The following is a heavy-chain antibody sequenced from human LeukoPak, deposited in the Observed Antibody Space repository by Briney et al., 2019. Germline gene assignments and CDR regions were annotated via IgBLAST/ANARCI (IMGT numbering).Heavy chain of an antibody. CDR2: MNPNSGNT. Sequence: ASVKVSCKASGYTFTPYDINWVRQASGQGLEWLGWMNPNSGNTGYAQKFQGRVTMTRNISITTAYMELSNLRSDDTAVYYCARVAGNCGGDCYRLLYWGQGTLVTVSS. D-gene: IGHD2-21*01. CDR1: GYTFTPYD. V-gene: IGHV1-8*01. CDR3: ARVAGNCGGDCYRLLY. J-gene: IGHJ4*02.